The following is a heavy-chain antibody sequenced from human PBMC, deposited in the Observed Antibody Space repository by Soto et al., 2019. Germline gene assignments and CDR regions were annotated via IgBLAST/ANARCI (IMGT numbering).Heavy chain of an antibody. V-gene: IGHV3-30*18. J-gene: IGHJ4*02. D-gene: IGHD6-19*01. Sequence: QVQLVESGGGVVQPGRSLRLSCAASGFTFSSYGMHWVRQAPGKGLEWVAVISYDGSNKYYADSVKGRFTISRDNSKNTLYLQMNSLRAEDTAVYYCAKDRKNSGWLIDYWGQGTLVTVSS. CDR1: GFTFSSYG. CDR2: ISYDGSNK. CDR3: AKDRKNSGWLIDY.